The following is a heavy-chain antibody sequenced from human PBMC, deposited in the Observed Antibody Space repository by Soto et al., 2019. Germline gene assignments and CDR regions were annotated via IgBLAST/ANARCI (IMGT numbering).Heavy chain of an antibody. CDR2: VSGLGATT. D-gene: IGHD6-6*01. J-gene: IGHJ4*02. CDR1: GFTFNSYA. CDR3: AKLSQYSSSYYFTS. V-gene: IGHV3-23*01. Sequence: VGSLRLSCAASGFTFNSYAMSWVRQAPGKALEWVSSVSGLGATTHHAGSVQGRFTISRDNSRNTLYLQMNSLRAEDTAVYYCAKLSQYSSSYYFTSWGQGTLVTVSS.